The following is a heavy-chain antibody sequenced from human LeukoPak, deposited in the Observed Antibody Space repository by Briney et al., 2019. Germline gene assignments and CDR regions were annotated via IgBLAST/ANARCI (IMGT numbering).Heavy chain of an antibody. D-gene: IGHD6-13*01. CDR2: INHSGST. Sequence: PSETLSLTCAVYGGSFSGYYWSWIRQPPGKGLEWIGEINHSGSTNYNPSLKSRVTISVDTSKNQFSLKLSSVTAADTAVYYCARVNGGVEDSSWYYYDPGTSSQNWFDPWGQGTLVTVSS. J-gene: IGHJ5*02. CDR3: ARVNGGVEDSSWYYYDPGTSSQNWFDP. CDR1: GGSFSGYY. V-gene: IGHV4-34*01.